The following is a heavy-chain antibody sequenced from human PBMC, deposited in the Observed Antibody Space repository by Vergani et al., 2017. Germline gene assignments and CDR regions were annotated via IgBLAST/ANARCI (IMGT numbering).Heavy chain of an antibody. J-gene: IGHJ5*02. D-gene: IGHD3-16*01. CDR3: ARGSGGYVWGSYEAWFDP. CDR2: IHHRGST. Sequence: QVQLQESGPGLVKPSETLSLTCTVSGYSISSGYYWGWIRQPPGKGLEGIGSIHHRGSTYYNPSLKSRITISVDTSKNQFSLKLSPVTAADTAVYYWARGSGGYVWGSYEAWFDPWGQGTLVTVSS. V-gene: IGHV4-38-2*02. CDR1: GYSISSGYY.